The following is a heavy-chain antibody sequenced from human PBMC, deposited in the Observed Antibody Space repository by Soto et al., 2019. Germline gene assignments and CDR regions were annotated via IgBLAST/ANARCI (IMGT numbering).Heavy chain of an antibody. V-gene: IGHV3-11*01. Sequence: GGSLRLSCAASGFTFSDYYMSWIRQAPGKGLEWVSYISSSGSTIYYADSVKGRFTISRDNAKNSLYLKMNSLRAEDTSVYFCARENASRTYNWFDPWGQGTLVTVSS. CDR2: ISSSGSTI. CDR3: ARENASRTYNWFDP. J-gene: IGHJ5*02. CDR1: GFTFSDYY.